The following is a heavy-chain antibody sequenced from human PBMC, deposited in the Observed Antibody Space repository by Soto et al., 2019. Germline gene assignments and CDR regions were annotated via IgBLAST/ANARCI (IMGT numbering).Heavy chain of an antibody. D-gene: IGHD6-13*01. V-gene: IGHV3-30-3*01. Sequence: QVQLVESGGGVVQPGRSLRLSCAASGFTFSSYAMHWVRQAPGKGLEWVAVISYDGSNKYYADSVKGRFTISRDNSKNTLYPQMNSLRAEDTAVYYCAREAAAAGFGDYCGQGTLVTVSS. CDR3: AREAAAAGFGDY. CDR1: GFTFSSYA. J-gene: IGHJ4*02. CDR2: ISYDGSNK.